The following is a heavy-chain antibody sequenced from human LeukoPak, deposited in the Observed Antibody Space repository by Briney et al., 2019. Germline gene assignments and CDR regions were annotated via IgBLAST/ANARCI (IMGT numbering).Heavy chain of an antibody. D-gene: IGHD5-24*01. V-gene: IGHV1-24*01. CDR1: GYTLTELS. Sequence: ASVKVSCKVSGYTLTELSMHWVRQAPGKGLEWMGGFDPEDGETIYAQKFQGRVTMTRDTSTSTVYMELSSLRSEDTAVYYCARDFPDPLGGYNWVAYWGQGTLVTVSS. CDR2: FDPEDGET. CDR3: ARDFPDPLGGYNWVAY. J-gene: IGHJ4*02.